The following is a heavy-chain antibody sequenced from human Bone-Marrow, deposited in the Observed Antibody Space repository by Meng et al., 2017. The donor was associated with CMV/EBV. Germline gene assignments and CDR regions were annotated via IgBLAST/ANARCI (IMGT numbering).Heavy chain of an antibody. Sequence: SSSNGGSCVGWVRKHPGKGLEWIGYVFYSETAYYSPSLKGRVTISVDTAKNQFSLKLSSVTAADTALYYCARTSITRVRGDAKPYDYWGQGTLVTVSS. D-gene: IGHD3-10*01. CDR1: SSSNGGSC. V-gene: IGHV4-31*02. CDR3: ARTSITRVRGDAKPYDY. CDR2: VFYSETA. J-gene: IGHJ4*02.